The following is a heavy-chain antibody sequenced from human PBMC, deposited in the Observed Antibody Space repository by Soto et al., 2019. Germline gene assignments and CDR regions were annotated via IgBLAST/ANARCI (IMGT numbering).Heavy chain of an antibody. D-gene: IGHD2-15*01. CDR3: AREPRYCRGGSCSITGDAFDI. V-gene: IGHV3-66*01. CDR1: GFIVSDTY. CDR2: ISNRGDT. J-gene: IGHJ3*02. Sequence: EVQLVESGGGLVQPGGSLRLSCTASGFIVSDTYMNWVRQAPGKGLEWVSFISNRGDTHYADSVRGRCSLSRDIAANTLHLQMNNLRVEDTAVYYCAREPRYCRGGSCSITGDAFDIWGQGTMVTVSS.